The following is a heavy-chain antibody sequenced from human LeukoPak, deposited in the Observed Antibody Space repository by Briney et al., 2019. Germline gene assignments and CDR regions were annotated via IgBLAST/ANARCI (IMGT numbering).Heavy chain of an antibody. CDR2: ISSSSSYI. D-gene: IGHD3-10*01. CDR3: ARERGYYGSGSSTYFDY. J-gene: IGHJ4*02. V-gene: IGHV3-21*01. Sequence: GGSLRLSCAASGFTFSSYSMNWVRQPPAKGLEWVSSISSSSSYIYYADSVKGRFTISRDNAKNSLYLQMNSLRAEDTAVYYCARERGYYGSGSSTYFDYWGQGTLVTVSS. CDR1: GFTFSSYS.